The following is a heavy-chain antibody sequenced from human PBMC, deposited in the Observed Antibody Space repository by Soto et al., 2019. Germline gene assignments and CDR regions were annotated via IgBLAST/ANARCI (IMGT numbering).Heavy chain of an antibody. CDR2: IYYSGST. Sequence: SETLSLTCTVSGGSISSYYWSWIRQPPGKGLEWIGCIYYSGSTNYNPSLKSRVTISVDTSKNQFSLKLSSVTAADTAVYYCARVSAYYDILTGYSVPAYYYYMDVWGKGTTVTVSS. CDR3: ARVSAYYDILTGYSVPAYYYYMDV. D-gene: IGHD3-9*01. J-gene: IGHJ6*03. CDR1: GGSISSYY. V-gene: IGHV4-59*01.